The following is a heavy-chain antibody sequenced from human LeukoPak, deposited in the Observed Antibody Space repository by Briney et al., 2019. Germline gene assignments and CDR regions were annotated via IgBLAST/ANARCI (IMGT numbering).Heavy chain of an antibody. J-gene: IGHJ5*02. CDR1: GFTFSSYA. Sequence: GGSLRLSCAASGFTFSSYAMHWVRQAPGKGVEWVAVISYEGSNKYYADSVKGGFTISRDNSKTTLYLQMNSLRDEGTAVYYCAGGYCSGGTCSLSGPWGQGTLVTVSS. D-gene: IGHD2-15*01. V-gene: IGHV3-30-3*01. CDR3: AGGYCSGGTCSLSGP. CDR2: ISYEGSNK.